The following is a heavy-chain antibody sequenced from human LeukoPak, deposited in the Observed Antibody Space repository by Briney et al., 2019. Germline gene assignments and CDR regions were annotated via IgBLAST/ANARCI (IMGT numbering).Heavy chain of an antibody. V-gene: IGHV3-66*01. CDR1: GFTVSSNY. D-gene: IGHD3-10*01. CDR3: AKWWGGSGSYNYYYYYYMDV. J-gene: IGHJ6*03. CDR2: IYSGGST. Sequence: GGSLRLSCAASGFTVSSNYMSWVRQAPGKGLEWVSVIYSGGSTYYADSVKGRFTISRDNSKNTLYLQMNSLRAEDTAVYYCAKWWGGSGSYNYYYYYYMDVWGKGTTITVSS.